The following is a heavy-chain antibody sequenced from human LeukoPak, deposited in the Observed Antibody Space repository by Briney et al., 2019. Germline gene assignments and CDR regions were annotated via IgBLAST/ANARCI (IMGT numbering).Heavy chain of an antibody. Sequence: SETLSLTCAVYGGSFSGYYWSWIRQPPGKGLEWIGEINHSGSTNYNPSLKSRVTISVDTSKNQFSLKLSSVTAADTAVYYCARLGGYYGSGSYYNRWGQGTLVTVSS. CDR3: ARLGGYYGSGSYYNR. CDR2: INHSGST. CDR1: GGSFSGYY. V-gene: IGHV4-34*01. J-gene: IGHJ5*02. D-gene: IGHD3-10*01.